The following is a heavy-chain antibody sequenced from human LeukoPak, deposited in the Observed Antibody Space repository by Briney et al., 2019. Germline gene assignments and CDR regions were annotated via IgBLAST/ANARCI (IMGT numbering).Heavy chain of an antibody. CDR1: GGSFSGYY. J-gene: IGHJ4*02. V-gene: IGHV4-34*01. D-gene: IGHD3-10*01. Sequence: SETLSLTCAVYGGSFSGYYWSWIRQPPGKGLEWIGEINHSGSTNYNPSLKSRVAISVDTSKNQFSLKLSSVTAADTAVYYCARTDSGYIDSWGPGTLVTVSS. CDR2: INHSGST. CDR3: ARTDSGYIDS.